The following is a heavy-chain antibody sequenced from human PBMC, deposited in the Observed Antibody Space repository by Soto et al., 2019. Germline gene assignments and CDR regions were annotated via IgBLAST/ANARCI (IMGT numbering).Heavy chain of an antibody. CDR3: ARDGVRGVRILNWFDP. D-gene: IGHD3-10*01. Sequence: SVKVSCKASGGTFSSYAISWVRQAPGQGLEWMGGIIPIFGTANYAQKFQGRVTITADESTSTAYMELSSLRSEDTAVYYCARDGVRGVRILNWFDPWGQGTLVTVSS. V-gene: IGHV1-69*13. CDR1: GGTFSSYA. J-gene: IGHJ5*02. CDR2: IIPIFGTA.